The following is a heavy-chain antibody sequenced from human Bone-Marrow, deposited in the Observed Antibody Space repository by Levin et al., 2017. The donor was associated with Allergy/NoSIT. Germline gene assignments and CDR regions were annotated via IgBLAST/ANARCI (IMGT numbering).Heavy chain of an antibody. CDR1: GFAFSNYA. D-gene: IGHD4-23*01. CDR2: ITSNAEST. Sequence: SCAASGFAFSNYALSWVRQPPGKGLEWVSTITSNAESTYSADSVKGRFTISRDNSRNTLYLQMNSLRAEDTATYFCVKGGPTVASHFDSWGQGTLVIVSS. CDR3: VKGGPTVASHFDS. J-gene: IGHJ4*02. V-gene: IGHV3-23*01.